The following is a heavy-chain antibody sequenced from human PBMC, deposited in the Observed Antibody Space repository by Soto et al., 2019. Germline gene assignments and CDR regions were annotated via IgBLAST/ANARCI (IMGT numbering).Heavy chain of an antibody. CDR1: GFTFDDYT. J-gene: IGHJ4*02. D-gene: IGHD6-13*01. CDR3: AKDIGSSSWYFPFDY. CDR2: ISWDGGST. V-gene: IGHV3-43*01. Sequence: VQLVESGGVVVQPGGSLRLSCAASGFTFDDYTMHWVRQAPGKGLEWVSLISWDGGSTYYADSVKGRFTISRDNSKNSLYLQMNSLRTEDTALYYCAKDIGSSSWYFPFDYWGQGTLVTVSS.